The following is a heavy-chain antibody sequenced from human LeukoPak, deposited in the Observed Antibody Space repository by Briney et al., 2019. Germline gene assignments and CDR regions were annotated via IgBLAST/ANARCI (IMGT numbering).Heavy chain of an antibody. CDR3: AKEYCTATNCLGD. J-gene: IGHJ4*02. V-gene: IGHV3-30*18. CDR2: ISHDGSEK. CDR1: GFTFSTYV. Sequence: GGSLRLSCAASGFTFSTYVLHWVRQAPGKGLEWVAVISHDGSEKYYADSVKGRFTISRDNSKNTLYLQMNSLRAEDTAVYYCAKEYCTATNCLGDWGLGTLVTVSS. D-gene: IGHD2-8*02.